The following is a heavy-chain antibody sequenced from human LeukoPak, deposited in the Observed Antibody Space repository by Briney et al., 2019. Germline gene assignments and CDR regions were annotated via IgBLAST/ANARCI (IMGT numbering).Heavy chain of an antibody. J-gene: IGHJ6*01. CDR2: TYYRSKWYN. CDR3: ARGVTTYTLGYDYHGIDV. CDR1: GDSVSSKSAA. Sequence: SQTLSLTGAISGDSVSSKSAAWNRIRQSPWRGLEWLGRTYYRSKWYNDYAVSVKSRIIINSDTSKNQFFLQLRSVTPKDTAVYYCARGVTTYTLGYDYHGIDVWGQGTTVTVSS. D-gene: IGHD4-17*01. V-gene: IGHV6-1*01.